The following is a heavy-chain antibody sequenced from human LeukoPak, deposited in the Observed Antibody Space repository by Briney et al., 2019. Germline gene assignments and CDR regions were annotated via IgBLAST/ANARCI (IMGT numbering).Heavy chain of an antibody. D-gene: IGHD5-12*01. CDR2: ISGSGGST. Sequence: GGSLRLSCAASGFAFSNYAMSWVRQAPEKGLGWVSTISGSGGSTFYADSVNGRFAISRDNSGNTLYLQMNSLRAEDTAIYYCAKCEAYTGYDPDYWGQGTLVIVSS. CDR1: GFAFSNYA. V-gene: IGHV3-23*01. CDR3: AKCEAYTGYDPDY. J-gene: IGHJ4*02.